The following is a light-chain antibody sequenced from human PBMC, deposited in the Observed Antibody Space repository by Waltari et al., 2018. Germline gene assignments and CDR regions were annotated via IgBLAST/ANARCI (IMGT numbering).Light chain of an antibody. CDR2: DES. V-gene: IGKV3-11*01. CDR1: QSVGTY. CDR3: QQRRNWPLT. Sequence: EIVLTQSPAILSFSPGERATLSCRASQSVGTYLSWYQQRPGQSPRLLIYDESYRATGIPARFSGSGSETDFTLTISSLQPEDFAVYYCQQRRNWPLTFGGGTRVQI. J-gene: IGKJ4*01.